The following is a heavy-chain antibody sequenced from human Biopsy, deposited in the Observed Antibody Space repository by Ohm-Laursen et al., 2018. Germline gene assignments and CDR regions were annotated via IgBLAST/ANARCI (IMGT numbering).Heavy chain of an antibody. Sequence: SLRLSCTASGFTFSSNVMSWVRQAPGRGLEWVSTINHSGRDTYYADSVKGRFTISRDNFQNTLYLQMNGLRADDTAVYYCAKDRYNYTPIGGFSMDVWGQGTTVTVSS. CDR3: AKDRYNYTPIGGFSMDV. CDR1: GFTFSSNV. CDR2: INHSGRDT. D-gene: IGHD5-18*01. J-gene: IGHJ6*02. V-gene: IGHV3-23*01.